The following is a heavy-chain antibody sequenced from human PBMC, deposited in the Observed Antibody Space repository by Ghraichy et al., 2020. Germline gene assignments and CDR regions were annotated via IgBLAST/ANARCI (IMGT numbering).Heavy chain of an antibody. J-gene: IGHJ4*02. CDR2: ITDSGGTT. CDR3: ASDPRGNWNYVYDY. D-gene: IGHD1-7*01. Sequence: GGSLRLSCAASGFTFSSLAMSWVRQAPGTGLEWVSTITDSGGTTYYADSVKGRFTISRDNSKSTLYLQMSSLRAGDTAMYYCASDPRGNWNYVYDYWGQGTLVTVSS. V-gene: IGHV3-23*01. CDR1: GFTFSSLA.